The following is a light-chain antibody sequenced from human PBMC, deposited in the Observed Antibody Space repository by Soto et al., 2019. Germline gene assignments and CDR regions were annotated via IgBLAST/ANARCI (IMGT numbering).Light chain of an antibody. CDR3: CSYAGSYTWV. J-gene: IGLJ3*02. CDR1: RSDVGGYNF. V-gene: IGLV2-11*01. CDR2: DDS. Sequence: QSALTQPRSVSGSPGQSVTISCTGTRSDVGGYNFVSWYQQHPGKAPKLMIYDDSKRPSGVPDRFSGSKSGNTASLTISGLQAEDEADYHCCSYAGSYTWVFGGGTQLTVL.